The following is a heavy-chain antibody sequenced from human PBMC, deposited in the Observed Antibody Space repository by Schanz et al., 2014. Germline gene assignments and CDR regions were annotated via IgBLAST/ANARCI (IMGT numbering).Heavy chain of an antibody. CDR2: INPNSGGT. J-gene: IGHJ6*02. D-gene: IGHD3-3*01. Sequence: QVQLVQSGAEVKKPGASVKVSCKASGHPFTAYYMHWVRQAPGQGLEWMGRINPNSGGTNYAQKFQGRVTMTRDMSINTAYMELSRLRSDDSAVDYCASDFWSGYSHYYYGLDVWGQGTTVTVSS. V-gene: IGHV1-2*06. CDR3: ASDFWSGYSHYYYGLDV. CDR1: GHPFTAYY.